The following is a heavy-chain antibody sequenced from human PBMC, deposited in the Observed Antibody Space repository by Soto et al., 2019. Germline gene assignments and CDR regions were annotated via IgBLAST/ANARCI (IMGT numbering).Heavy chain of an antibody. CDR3: ARSGNSGSYLTSPYPFDY. V-gene: IGHV3-21*01. CDR1: GFTFSSYS. D-gene: IGHD1-26*01. CDR2: ISSSSSYI. J-gene: IGHJ4*02. Sequence: GGSLRLSCAASGFTFSSYSMNWVRQAPGKGLEWVSSISSSSSYIYYADSVKGRFTISRDNAKNSLYLQMNSLRAEDTAVYYCARSGNSGSYLTSPYPFDYWGQGTLFTTSS.